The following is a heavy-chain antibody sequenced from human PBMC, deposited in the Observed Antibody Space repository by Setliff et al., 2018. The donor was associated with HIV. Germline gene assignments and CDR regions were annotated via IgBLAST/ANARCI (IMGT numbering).Heavy chain of an antibody. CDR2: ISGSGGSI. V-gene: IGHV3-23*01. D-gene: IGHD5-12*01. CDR1: GFTFNIYG. Sequence: GGSMRLSCAASGFTFNIYGMSWVRQAPGKGLEWVSGISGSGGSIYYADSVKGRFTISRDNSKNTLYLKMNNLRAEDTAVYYCAKRVATIRQSSSFFDYWGQGTLVTVSS. CDR3: AKRVATIRQSSSFFDY. J-gene: IGHJ4*02.